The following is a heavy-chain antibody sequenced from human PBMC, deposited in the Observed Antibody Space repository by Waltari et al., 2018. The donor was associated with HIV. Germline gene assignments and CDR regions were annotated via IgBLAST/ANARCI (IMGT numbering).Heavy chain of an antibody. V-gene: IGHV3-21*02. CDR3: AREDYSGYVGHAFDI. J-gene: IGHJ3*02. Sequence: QLVESGGGLVKPGGSLRLSCGASGFTFSFSSSTMNWVRQAPGKGLEWVASISRSSSFIYTAESVKGRFTISRDNVKKSVDLQMNSLRPEDTAVYYCAREDYSGYVGHAFDIWGQGTMVTVSS. D-gene: IGHD5-12*01. CDR1: GFTFSFSSST. CDR2: ISRSSSFI.